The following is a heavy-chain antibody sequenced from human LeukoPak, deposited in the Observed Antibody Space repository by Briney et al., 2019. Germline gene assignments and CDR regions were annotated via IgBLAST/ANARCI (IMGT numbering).Heavy chain of an antibody. Sequence: GGSLRLSCAASGFSFSNYAMHWVRQAPGKGLEWVAVISFDGSNKYYADSVKGRFTISRDNSKNTLYPQINSPRAEDTAVYSCARGRYFSPYYFDYWGQGTLVTVSS. J-gene: IGHJ4*02. V-gene: IGHV3-30-3*01. CDR2: ISFDGSNK. CDR1: GFSFSNYA. D-gene: IGHD2/OR15-2a*01. CDR3: ARGRYFSPYYFDY.